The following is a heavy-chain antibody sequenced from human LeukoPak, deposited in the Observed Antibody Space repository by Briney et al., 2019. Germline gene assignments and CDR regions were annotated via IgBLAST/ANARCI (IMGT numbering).Heavy chain of an antibody. J-gene: IGHJ5*02. D-gene: IGHD6-6*01. CDR2: MNPNSGNT. CDR3: ARVRPPFRAFDP. CDR1: GYTFTSYD. Sequence: ASVKVSCRASGYTFTSYDINWVRQATGQGLEWMGWMNPNSGNTGYAQKFQGRVTMTRNTSISTAYMELSSLRSEDTAVYYCARVRPPFRAFDPWGQGTLVTVSS. V-gene: IGHV1-8*01.